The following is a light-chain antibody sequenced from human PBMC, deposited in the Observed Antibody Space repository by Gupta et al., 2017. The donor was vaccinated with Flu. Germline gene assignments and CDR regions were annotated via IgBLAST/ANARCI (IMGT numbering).Light chain of an antibody. CDR3: SSYTSSNSWE. V-gene: IGLV2-14*01. J-gene: IGLJ3*02. Sequence: QSALTQPASVSGSPGQSITISCTGTSSDVGGYNYVSWYQHHPGKAPKLMIYEVINRPSGGSNRLSGSKSGNTASLTICGLQAEDEAEYYCSSYTSSNSWECGGGTKLTAL. CDR1: SSDVGGYNY. CDR2: EVI.